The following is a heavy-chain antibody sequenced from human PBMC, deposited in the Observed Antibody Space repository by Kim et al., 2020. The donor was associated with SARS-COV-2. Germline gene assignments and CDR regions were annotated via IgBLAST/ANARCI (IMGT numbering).Heavy chain of an antibody. Sequence: RYSPSFRGQVTISADKSSNTAYLQWSSLQASDTAMYYCARRSGGAEYFQRWGQGTLVAVSS. CDR3: ARRSGGAEYFQR. V-gene: IGHV5-51*01. D-gene: IGHD3-10*01. J-gene: IGHJ1*01.